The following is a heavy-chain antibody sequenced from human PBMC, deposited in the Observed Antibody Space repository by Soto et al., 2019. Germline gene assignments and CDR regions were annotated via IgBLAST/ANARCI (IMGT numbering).Heavy chain of an antibody. D-gene: IGHD5-12*01. CDR2: ISYDGRNK. J-gene: IGHJ6*02. CDR3: AKDTATAITSYYFYGMDV. V-gene: IGHV3-30*18. Sequence: QMQLVESGGGVVQPGRSLRVSCEASGFIFSTYGMHWVRQAPGKGLEWVAVISYDGRNKYYADSVRGRFTISRDNSKNTLHLQMNSLRGVDTAVYYCAKDTATAITSYYFYGMDVWGQGTTVTVSS. CDR1: GFIFSTYG.